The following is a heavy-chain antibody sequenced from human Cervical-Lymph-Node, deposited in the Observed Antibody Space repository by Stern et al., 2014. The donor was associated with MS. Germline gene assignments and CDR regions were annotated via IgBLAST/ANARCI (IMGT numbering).Heavy chain of an antibody. CDR3: ARAGYSYGTGYYFDY. D-gene: IGHD5-18*01. CDR2: IHHSGST. CDR1: RGPGRGYS. V-gene: IGHV4-59*02. J-gene: IGHJ4*02. Sequence: QVQLQESGPGLVLPSDTLSLTRPGSRGPGRGYSWTWVTQPPEKGLDLVGYIHHSGSTNYNPSLKSRVTFSVDTSKNQFSLKLSSVNAADTAVYYCARAGYSYGTGYYFDYWGQGTLVTVSS.